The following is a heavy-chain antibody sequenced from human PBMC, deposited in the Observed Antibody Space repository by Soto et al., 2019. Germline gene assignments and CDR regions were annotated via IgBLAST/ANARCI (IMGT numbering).Heavy chain of an antibody. V-gene: IGHV4-34*01. CDR3: ARCRIPATTDY. CDR1: GGSFSGYY. Sequence: QVQLQQWGAGLLKPSETLSLTCAVYGGSFSGYYWSWIRQPPGKGLEWIGEINHSGSTNYNPSLKGRVTISVDTYKNQFSLKLSSVTAANTAVYYCARCRIPATTDYWGQGTLVTVSS. J-gene: IGHJ4*02. D-gene: IGHD2-2*01. CDR2: INHSGST.